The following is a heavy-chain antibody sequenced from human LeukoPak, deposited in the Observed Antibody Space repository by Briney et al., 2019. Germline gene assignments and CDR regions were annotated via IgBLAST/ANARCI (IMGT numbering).Heavy chain of an antibody. CDR2: FDPEDGET. V-gene: IGHV1-24*01. D-gene: IGHD6-13*01. CDR1: GYTLTELS. Sequence: ASVTVSFKFSGYTLTELSMHWVRQAPGKGREGMGGFDPEDGETIYAQKFQGRVIMTEDTSTDTAYMELSSLRSEDTAVYYCAIPGGSSRDFDYWGQGTLVTVSS. J-gene: IGHJ4*02. CDR3: AIPGGSSRDFDY.